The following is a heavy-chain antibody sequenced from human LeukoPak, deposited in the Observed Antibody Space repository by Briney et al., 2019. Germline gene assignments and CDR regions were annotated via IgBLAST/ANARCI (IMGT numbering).Heavy chain of an antibody. V-gene: IGHV1-2*02. J-gene: IGHJ4*02. Sequence: ASVKVSCKASGYTFTGYYMHWVRQAPGQGLEWMGWINPNSGGTNYAQKFQGRVTMTRDTSISTAYMELSRLRSDDTAVYYCARGEFPSGYASGYFDYWGQGTLVTVSS. CDR3: ARGEFPSGYASGYFDY. CDR1: GYTFTGYY. D-gene: IGHD3-22*01. CDR2: INPNSGGT.